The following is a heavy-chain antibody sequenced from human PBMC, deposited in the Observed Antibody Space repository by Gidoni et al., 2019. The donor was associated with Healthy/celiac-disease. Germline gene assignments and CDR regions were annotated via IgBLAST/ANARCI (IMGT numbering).Heavy chain of an antibody. CDR3: ARAEATIPCFDY. D-gene: IGHD5-12*01. Sequence: QVQLQQWGPGLWTPSETLSLTCAGYGGSFSGYYWSWIRQPPGKGLEWIGEINHSGSTNYNPALKTRVTISVDTSKNQFSLKLSSLTAADTAVYYCARAEATIPCFDYWGQGTLVTVSS. CDR2: INHSGST. CDR1: GGSFSGYY. J-gene: IGHJ4*02. V-gene: IGHV4-34*01.